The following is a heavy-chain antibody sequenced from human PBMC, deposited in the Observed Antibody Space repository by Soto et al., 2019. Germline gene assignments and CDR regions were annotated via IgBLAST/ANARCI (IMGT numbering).Heavy chain of an antibody. CDR2: TYYTGSA. V-gene: IGHV4-31*03. J-gene: IGHJ6*02. CDR3: ARVGTSYARRGLDV. Sequence: KPSETLSLTCKVSGGAIDSGGYYWCWIRQHPGKGLEWIGHTYYTGSAYYKPSLKSRVSMSTDTSQNQFSLELISVTAADTAVYYCARVGTSYARRGLDVWGQGTTVTVSS. D-gene: IGHD7-27*01. CDR1: GGAIDSGGYY.